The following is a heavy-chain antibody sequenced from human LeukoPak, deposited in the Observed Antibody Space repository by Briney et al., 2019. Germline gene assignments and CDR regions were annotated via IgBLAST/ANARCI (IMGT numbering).Heavy chain of an antibody. CDR3: AKSRSGSANWPLQIFDN. J-gene: IGHJ4*02. V-gene: IGHV3-23*01. Sequence: GGSLRLSCAASGVTFSSYAMSWVREAPGKGLEWVSAVSGSGGNTFYADPVKGGFTISRDNSKNTLHLQITSLRAADTAVYSCAKSRSGSANWPLQIFDNWGQGTLVTVSS. D-gene: IGHD1-1*01. CDR1: GVTFSSYA. CDR2: VSGSGGNT.